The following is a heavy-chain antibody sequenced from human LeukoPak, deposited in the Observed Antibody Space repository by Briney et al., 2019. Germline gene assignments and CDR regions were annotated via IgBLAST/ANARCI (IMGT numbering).Heavy chain of an antibody. D-gene: IGHD6-19*01. J-gene: IGHJ6*02. Sequence: GGSLRLSCAASGFTFSNYGMHWVRQAPGKGLEWVAVISYDGSNKYYADSVKGRFTISRDNSKNTLYLQMNSLRAEDTAVYYCAKGAVAWGSYGMDVWGQGTTLTVSS. CDR3: AKGAVAWGSYGMDV. CDR2: ISYDGSNK. V-gene: IGHV3-30*18. CDR1: GFTFSNYG.